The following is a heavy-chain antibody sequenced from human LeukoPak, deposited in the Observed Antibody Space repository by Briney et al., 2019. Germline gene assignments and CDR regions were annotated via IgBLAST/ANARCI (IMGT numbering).Heavy chain of an antibody. CDR3: ARVGGYSSGWHTLYHFDY. CDR2: ITPIFRTT. V-gene: IGHV1-69*06. Sequence: GGPVKVSCKASGDTFSSYAISWVRQAPGQGLEWMGGITPIFRTTNYAQKFQGRVTITADKSTSTVYMELSSLRSEDTAVYYCARVGGYSSGWHTLYHFDYWGQGSLVTVSS. J-gene: IGHJ4*02. D-gene: IGHD6-19*01. CDR1: GDTFSSYA.